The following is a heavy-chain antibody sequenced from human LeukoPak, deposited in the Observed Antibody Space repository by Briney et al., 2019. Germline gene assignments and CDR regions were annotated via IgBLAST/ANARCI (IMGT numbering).Heavy chain of an antibody. CDR2: ISGSGGST. CDR3: AKTPYSSSWYYFQH. D-gene: IGHD6-13*01. V-gene: IGHV3-23*01. CDR1: GFTFSSYA. J-gene: IGHJ1*01. Sequence: GESLRLSCAASGFTFSSYAMSWVRQAPGKGLEWVSAISGSGGSTYYADSVKGRFTISRDNSKNTLYLQMNSLRAEDTAVYYCAKTPYSSSWYYFQHWGQGTLVTVSS.